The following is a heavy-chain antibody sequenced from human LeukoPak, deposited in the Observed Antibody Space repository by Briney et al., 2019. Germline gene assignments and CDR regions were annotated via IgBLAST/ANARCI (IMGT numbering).Heavy chain of an antibody. Sequence: GESLKISCKGSGYSFTSYWIGWVRQMPGKGLEWMGIIYPGDSDTRYSPSFQGQVTISADKSISTAYLQWSSLKASDTAMYYCARSGYCSSTSCYRGYNWFDPWGQGTLVTVSS. CDR2: IYPGDSDT. J-gene: IGHJ5*02. V-gene: IGHV5-51*01. D-gene: IGHD2-2*02. CDR3: ARSGYCSSTSCYRGYNWFDP. CDR1: GYSFTSYW.